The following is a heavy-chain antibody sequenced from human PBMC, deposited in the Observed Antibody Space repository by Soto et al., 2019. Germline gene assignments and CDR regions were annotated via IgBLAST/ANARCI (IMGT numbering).Heavy chain of an antibody. Sequence: EVRLLESGGGLAQPGGSRRLSCAASGFTFSSSAMNWVRQAPGKGLEWVSSIRVGGGDTFYADSVRGRFTVSRDISRNTLYLQMKSLRAEDTAIYYCAKCYVGTVRTSGWCNWFDPWGQGTLVTVSS. CDR3: AKCYVGTVRTSGWCNWFDP. J-gene: IGHJ5*02. CDR1: GFTFSSSA. CDR2: IRVGGGDT. D-gene: IGHD6-19*01. V-gene: IGHV3-23*01.